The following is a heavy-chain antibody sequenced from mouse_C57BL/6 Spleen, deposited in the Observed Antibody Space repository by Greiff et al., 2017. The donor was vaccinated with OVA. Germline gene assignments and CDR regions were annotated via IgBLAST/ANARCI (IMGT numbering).Heavy chain of an antibody. V-gene: IGHV8-8*01. J-gene: IGHJ1*03. Sequence: QVQLKESGPGILQPSQTLSLTCSFSGFSLSTYGMGVGWIRQPSGKGLEWLAHIWWDDDKYYNPAQQSRLTISKDTSKNQVVLKIAKVDTADTATSYCERMGNYGSSPYWYFDVWGTGTTVTVSS. D-gene: IGHD1-1*01. CDR3: ERMGNYGSSPYWYFDV. CDR1: GFSLSTYGMG. CDR2: IWWDDDK.